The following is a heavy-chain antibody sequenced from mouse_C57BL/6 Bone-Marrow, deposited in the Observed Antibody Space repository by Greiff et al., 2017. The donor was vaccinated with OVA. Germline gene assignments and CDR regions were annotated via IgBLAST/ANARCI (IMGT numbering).Heavy chain of an antibody. CDR3: ARLHYGDY. J-gene: IGHJ2*01. Sequence: VQLQESGPELVKPGASVKISCKASGYAFSSSWMNWVKQRPGKGLEWIGRIYPGDGDTNYNGKFKGKATLTADKSSSTAYMQLSSLTSEDSAVYFCARLHYGDYWGQGTTLTVSS. CDR1: GYAFSSSW. CDR2: IYPGDGDT. V-gene: IGHV1-82*01.